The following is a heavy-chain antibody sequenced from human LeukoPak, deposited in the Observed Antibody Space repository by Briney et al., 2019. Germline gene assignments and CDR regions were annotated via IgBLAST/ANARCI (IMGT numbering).Heavy chain of an antibody. CDR2: INHSGST. J-gene: IGHJ4*02. D-gene: IGHD2-2*01. CDR1: GGSFSGYY. CDR3: ARGHVPAANFDY. Sequence: SSETLSLTCAVHGGSFSGYYWGWIRQPPGKGLEWIGEINHSGSTNYSPSLKSRVTISVETSKNQFSLKLSSVTAADTAVYYCARGHVPAANFDYWGQGTLVTVSS. V-gene: IGHV4-34*01.